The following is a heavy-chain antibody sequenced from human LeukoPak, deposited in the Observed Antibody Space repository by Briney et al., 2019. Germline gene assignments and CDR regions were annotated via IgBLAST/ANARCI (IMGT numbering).Heavy chain of an antibody. J-gene: IGHJ3*02. CDR2: ISGSGGST. Sequence: PSETLSLTCTVSGGSISSSSYYWGWIRQPPGKGLEWVSAISGSGGSTYYADSVKGRFTISRDNSKNTLYLQMNSLRAEDTAVYYCAKDSYSGSYSDAFDIWGQGTMVTVSS. CDR3: AKDSYSGSYSDAFDI. D-gene: IGHD1-26*01. CDR1: GGSISSSSYY. V-gene: IGHV3-23*01.